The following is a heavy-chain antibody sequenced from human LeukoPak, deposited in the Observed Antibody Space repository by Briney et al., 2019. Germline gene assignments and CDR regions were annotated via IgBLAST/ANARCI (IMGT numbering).Heavy chain of an antibody. CDR2: IFYLGST. D-gene: IGHD1-1*01. Sequence: SETLSLTCTVSGDSISSDYWSWIRQPPGKGLEWIGYIFYLGSTNYNPSLESRVTISLDTSKNQFSLKLTSVTAADTAVYYCARGNWPRDDVGYWGQGTLVTVSS. CDR1: GDSISSDY. V-gene: IGHV4-59*01. J-gene: IGHJ4*02. CDR3: ARGNWPRDDVGY.